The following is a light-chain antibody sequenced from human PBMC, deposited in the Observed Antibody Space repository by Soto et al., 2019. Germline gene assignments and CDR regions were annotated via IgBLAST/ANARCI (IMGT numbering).Light chain of an antibody. CDR1: QSVSFW. J-gene: IGKJ1*01. CDR3: QQYQTFWT. Sequence: DIQMTQSPSSLSASVGDRFTITCRASQSVSFWLAWYQQKPGKAPKLLIYKASTLESGVPPRFSGGGFGTEFTLTISSLQPDDYATYYCQQYQTFWTFGQGTKVDI. CDR2: KAS. V-gene: IGKV1-5*03.